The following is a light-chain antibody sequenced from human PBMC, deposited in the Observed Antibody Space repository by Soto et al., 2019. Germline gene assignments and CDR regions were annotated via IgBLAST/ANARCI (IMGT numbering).Light chain of an antibody. J-gene: IGKJ1*01. CDR3: QQYNNWPPWT. Sequence: EIVMTQSPATLSVSPGERATLSCRASQSVSNNLAWYQQNPGQAPRLLIYDASNRATGIPARFSGSGSGTEFTLTISSLQSEDFAVYYCQQYNNWPPWTFGQGTKVDIK. CDR2: DAS. V-gene: IGKV3D-15*01. CDR1: QSVSNN.